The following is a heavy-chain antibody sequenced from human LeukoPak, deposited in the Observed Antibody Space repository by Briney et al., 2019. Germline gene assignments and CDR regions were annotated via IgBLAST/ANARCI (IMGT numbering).Heavy chain of an antibody. J-gene: IGHJ4*02. CDR1: GGSISSYY. V-gene: IGHV4-4*07. Sequence: SETLSLTCTVSGGSISSYYWSWIRQPAGKGLEWIGRIYTSGSTNYNPSLKSRVTMSVDTSKNQFSLKLSSVTAADTAVYYCASRKRGYSGYDFEDFDYWGQGTLVTVSS. CDR2: IYTSGST. CDR3: ASRKRGYSGYDFEDFDY. D-gene: IGHD5-12*01.